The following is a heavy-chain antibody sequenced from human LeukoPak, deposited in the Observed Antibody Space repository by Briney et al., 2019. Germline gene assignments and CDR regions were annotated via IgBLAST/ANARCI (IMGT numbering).Heavy chain of an antibody. CDR2: ITTDGSST. D-gene: IGHD3-22*01. CDR3: AKARVYYYDSSGYY. V-gene: IGHV3-74*01. Sequence: QPGGSLRLSCADSGFTFSRFWMHWVRQAPGKGLVWVSHITTDGSSTSYADSVKGRFTISRDNSKNTLYLQMNSLRAEDTAVYYCAKARVYYYDSSGYYWGQGTLVTVSS. J-gene: IGHJ4*02. CDR1: GFTFSRFW.